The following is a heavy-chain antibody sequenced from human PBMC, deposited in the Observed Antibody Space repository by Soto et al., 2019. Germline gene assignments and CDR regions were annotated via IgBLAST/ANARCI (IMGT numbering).Heavy chain of an antibody. Sequence: GGSLRLSCAASGFTFSSYSMNWVRQAPGKGLEWVSYIISSSSTIYYADSVRGRFTISRDNSKNTLYLQMNSLRDEDTAVYYCAKKVPGSNPLDSWGQGALVTVSS. CDR2: IISSSSTI. J-gene: IGHJ4*02. D-gene: IGHD1-1*01. V-gene: IGHV3-48*02. CDR1: GFTFSSYS. CDR3: AKKVPGSNPLDS.